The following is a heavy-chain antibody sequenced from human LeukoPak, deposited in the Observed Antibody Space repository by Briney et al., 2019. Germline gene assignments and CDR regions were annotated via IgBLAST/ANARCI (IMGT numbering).Heavy chain of an antibody. J-gene: IGHJ6*03. CDR3: ARALDSGRYFYNYYYYMDV. V-gene: IGHV4-34*01. CDR1: GGSFSGYY. Sequence: SETLSLTCAVYGGSFSGYYWSWIRQPPGKGLEWIGEINHSGSTNYNPSLKSRVTISVDTSKNQFSLKLSSVTAADTAVYYCARALDSGRYFYNYYYYMDVWGKGTTVTVSS. CDR2: INHSGST. D-gene: IGHD1-26*01.